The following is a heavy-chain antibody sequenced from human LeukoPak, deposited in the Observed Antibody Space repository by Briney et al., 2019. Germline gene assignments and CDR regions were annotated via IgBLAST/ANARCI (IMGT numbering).Heavy chain of an antibody. Sequence: ASVKVSCKASGYTFTSYGISWVRQAPGQGLEWMGWISAHNGNTNYAQKLQGRVTMTTDTSTSTAYMELRSLRSDDTAVYYCARGGYYDILTGYETVDAFDIWGQGTMVTVSS. CDR2: ISAHNGNT. CDR1: GYTFTSYG. V-gene: IGHV1-18*01. J-gene: IGHJ3*02. D-gene: IGHD3-9*01. CDR3: ARGGYYDILTGYETVDAFDI.